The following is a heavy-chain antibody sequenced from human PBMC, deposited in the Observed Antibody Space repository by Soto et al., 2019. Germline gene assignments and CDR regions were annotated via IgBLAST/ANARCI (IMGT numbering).Heavy chain of an antibody. D-gene: IGHD6-13*01. CDR2: ISPDGNNK. J-gene: IGHJ6*02. Sequence: LPSAPSALKRSGGNMYRFRRAPGKGLEWVALISPDGNNKYYADSVKGRFSISRDNSKNTLYLQMNSLRAEDTAVYYCATNTAAYYSAIEVWGQGTTVTVS. CDR3: ATNTAAYYSAIEV. CDR1: ALKRSGGN. V-gene: IGHV3-33*05.